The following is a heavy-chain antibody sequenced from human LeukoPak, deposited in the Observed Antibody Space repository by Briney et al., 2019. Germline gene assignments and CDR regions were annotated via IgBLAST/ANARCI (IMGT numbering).Heavy chain of an antibody. Sequence: SVKVSCKASGGSFSSYAISWVRQAPGQGLEWMGGIIPIFGTANYAQKFQGRVTITTDESTSTAYMELSSLRSEDTAVYYCARVTAGAFDIWGQGTMVTVSS. CDR1: GGSFSSYA. CDR3: ARVTAGAFDI. J-gene: IGHJ3*02. V-gene: IGHV1-69*05. CDR2: IIPIFGTA. D-gene: IGHD3-16*01.